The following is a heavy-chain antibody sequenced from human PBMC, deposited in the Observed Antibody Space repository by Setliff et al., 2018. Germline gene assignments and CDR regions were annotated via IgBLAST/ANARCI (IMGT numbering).Heavy chain of an antibody. CDR1: GFTFSSYS. CDR2: ISSSSSYI. V-gene: IGHV3-21*01. J-gene: IGHJ3*02. CDR3: ARASSSDNYNFWSGYYDGDAFDI. Sequence: GGSLRLSCAASGFTFSSYSMNWVRQAPGKGLEWVSSISSSSSYIYYADSVKGRFTISRDNAKNSLYLQMNRLRAEDTAVYYCARASSSDNYNFWSGYYDGDAFDIWGQGTMVTVSS. D-gene: IGHD3-3*01.